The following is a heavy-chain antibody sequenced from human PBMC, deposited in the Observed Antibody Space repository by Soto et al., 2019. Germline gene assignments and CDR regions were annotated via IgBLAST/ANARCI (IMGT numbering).Heavy chain of an antibody. CDR3: AREFREGRLVLDGFDV. D-gene: IGHD6-19*01. Sequence: EVQLVESGGGLVKPGGSLRLSCAVSGFTFSSYRMNWVRQAPGEGLEWVSAIFGSSTYIYYADSVKGRFTISRDNAKNSLYLQMNSLRVEDTAVYYCAREFREGRLVLDGFDVWGQGTMVTVSS. CDR1: GFTFSSYR. V-gene: IGHV3-21*01. J-gene: IGHJ3*01. CDR2: IFGSSTYI.